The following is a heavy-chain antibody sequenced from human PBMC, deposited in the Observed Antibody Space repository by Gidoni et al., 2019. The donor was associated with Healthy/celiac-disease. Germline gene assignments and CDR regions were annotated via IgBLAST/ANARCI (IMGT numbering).Heavy chain of an antibody. CDR3: TRVFTESYYYYYMDV. CDR2: T. V-gene: IGHV3-49*02. J-gene: IGHJ6*03. D-gene: IGHD2-8*02. Sequence: TEYAASVKGRFTISRDDSKSIAYLQMNSRKTEDTAVYYCTRVFTESYYYYYMDVWGKGTTVTVSS.